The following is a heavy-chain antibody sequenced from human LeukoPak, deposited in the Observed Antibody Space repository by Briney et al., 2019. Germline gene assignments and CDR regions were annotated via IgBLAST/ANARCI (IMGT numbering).Heavy chain of an antibody. D-gene: IGHD4-11*01. J-gene: IGHJ6*02. CDR1: GGTFGSYA. CDR2: IIPIFGIA. CDR3: ARDGAGGYSNYYYGMDV. Sequence: GASVKVSCKASGGTFGSYAISWVRQAPGQGLEWMGRIIPIFGIANYAQKFQGRVTITADKSTSTAYMELSSLRSEDTAVYYCARDGAGGYSNYYYGMDVWGQGTTVTVSS. V-gene: IGHV1-69*04.